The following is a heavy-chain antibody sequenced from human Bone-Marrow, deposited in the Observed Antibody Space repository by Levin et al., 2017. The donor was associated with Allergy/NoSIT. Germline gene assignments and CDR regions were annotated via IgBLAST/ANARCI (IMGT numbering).Heavy chain of an antibody. CDR3: ARDRWAAETDY. CDR2: ISNSGSTV. CDR1: GFTFSDYY. Sequence: GGSLRLSCAASGFTFSDYYMSWIRQAPGKGLEWVSYISNSGSTVYYTDSVQGRFIISRDNAKNSLYLQMNNLRAEDTAVYYCARDRWAAETDYWGQGTLVTVSS. J-gene: IGHJ4*02. D-gene: IGHD4-23*01. V-gene: IGHV3-11*01.